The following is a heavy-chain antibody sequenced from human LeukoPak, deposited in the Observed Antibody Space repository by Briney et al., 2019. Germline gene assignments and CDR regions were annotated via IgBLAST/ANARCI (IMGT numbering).Heavy chain of an antibody. Sequence: SETLSLTCAVYGGSFSGYYWSWIRQPPGRGLEWIGEINHSGSTNYNPSLKSRVTTSVDTSKNQFSLKLSSVTAADTAVYYCARIAAAGTRIDYWGQGTLVTVSS. V-gene: IGHV4-34*01. D-gene: IGHD6-13*01. CDR3: ARIAAAGTRIDY. CDR2: INHSGST. J-gene: IGHJ4*02. CDR1: GGSFSGYY.